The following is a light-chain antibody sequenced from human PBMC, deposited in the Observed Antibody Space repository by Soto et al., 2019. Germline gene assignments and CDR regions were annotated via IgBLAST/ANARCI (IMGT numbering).Light chain of an antibody. CDR3: QQLNSYPLT. CDR2: AAS. V-gene: IGKV1-9*01. Sequence: DIQLTQSPSFLSASVGDRVTITCRASQGISSYLAWYQQKPGKAPKLLIYAASTLQSGVPSRFSGSGSGTEFTLTISSLHPEDLATYYCQQLNSYPLTFGGGTKVDIK. J-gene: IGKJ4*01. CDR1: QGISSY.